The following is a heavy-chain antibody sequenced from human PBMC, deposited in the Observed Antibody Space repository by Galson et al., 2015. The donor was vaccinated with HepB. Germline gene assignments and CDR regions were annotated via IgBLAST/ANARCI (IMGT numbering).Heavy chain of an antibody. CDR3: AKDTYYYDSSGYRDAFDI. D-gene: IGHD3-22*01. Sequence: SLRLSCAASGFTFSSYAMSWVRQAPGKGLEWVSAISGSGGSTYYADSVKGRFTISRDNSKNTLYLQMNSLRAEDTAVYYCAKDTYYYDSSGYRDAFDIWGQGTMVTVSS. J-gene: IGHJ3*02. V-gene: IGHV3-23*01. CDR2: ISGSGGST. CDR1: GFTFSSYA.